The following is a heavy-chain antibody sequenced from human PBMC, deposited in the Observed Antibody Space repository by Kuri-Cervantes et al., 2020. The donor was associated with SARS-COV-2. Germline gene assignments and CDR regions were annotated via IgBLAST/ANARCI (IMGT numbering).Heavy chain of an antibody. V-gene: IGHV3-33*01. Sequence: GESLKISCAASGFTFSSYGMHWVRQAPGKGLEWVAVIWYDGSNKYYADSVKGRFTISRDNSKNTLYLQMNSLRAEDTAVYYCARDLEQQLYSCPDYWGQGTLVTVSS. CDR3: ARDLEQQLYSCPDY. D-gene: IGHD6-13*01. CDR1: GFTFSSYG. J-gene: IGHJ4*02. CDR2: IWYDGSNK.